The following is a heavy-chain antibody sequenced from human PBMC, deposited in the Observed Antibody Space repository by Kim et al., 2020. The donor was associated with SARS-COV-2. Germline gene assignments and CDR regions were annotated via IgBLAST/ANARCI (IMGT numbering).Heavy chain of an antibody. CDR3: AKGAVAADY. V-gene: IGHV3-11*03. D-gene: IGHD2-15*01. Sequence: SCTNYADSVQGRYTISRDNAKNALYLKRDSPRAEDTAVYYCAKGAVAADYWGQGPLVTVSS. J-gene: IGHJ4*02. CDR2: SCT.